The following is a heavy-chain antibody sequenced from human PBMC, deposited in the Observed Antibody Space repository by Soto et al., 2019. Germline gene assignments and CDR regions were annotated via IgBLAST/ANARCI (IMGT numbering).Heavy chain of an antibody. J-gene: IGHJ4*02. Sequence: SETLSLTCTVSGGSIGSGDDYWSWIRQPPGKGLEWIGYIYYSGSTNYNPSLKSRVTISVDTSKNQFSLKLSSVTAADTAVYYCARSDGRYWGQGTLVTVSS. V-gene: IGHV4-61*08. CDR2: IYYSGST. CDR3: ARSDGRY. CDR1: GGSIGSGDDY.